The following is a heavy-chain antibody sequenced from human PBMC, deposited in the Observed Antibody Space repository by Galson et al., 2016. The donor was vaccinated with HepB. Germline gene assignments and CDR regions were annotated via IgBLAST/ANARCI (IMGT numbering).Heavy chain of an antibody. CDR3: AGPYSGYDYYYYYGVDV. CDR1: GGTFSSYA. D-gene: IGHD5-12*01. V-gene: IGHV1-69*13. J-gene: IGHJ6*02. CDR2: IIPIFGIA. Sequence: SVKVSCKASGGTFSSYAISWVRQAPGQGLEWMGGIIPIFGIARYAQKFQGRVTITADESTSSAYMEVSSLRFEDTAVYYCAGPYSGYDYYYYYGVDVWGQGTTVTVSS.